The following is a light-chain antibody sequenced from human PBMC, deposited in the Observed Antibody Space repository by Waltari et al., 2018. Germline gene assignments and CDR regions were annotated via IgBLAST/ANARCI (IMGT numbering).Light chain of an antibody. J-gene: IGLJ1*01. CDR2: DVS. V-gene: IGLV2-14*03. Sequence: QSALTQPASVSGSPGQSITISCTGTSSDVGGYNYVSWYQQHPGKAPKLMIYDVSNRPSEVSNRFSGSKSTNTASLTISGLQAEDEADYYCNSYTSSRTRVFGTGTRVTVL. CDR1: SSDVGGYNY. CDR3: NSYTSSRTRV.